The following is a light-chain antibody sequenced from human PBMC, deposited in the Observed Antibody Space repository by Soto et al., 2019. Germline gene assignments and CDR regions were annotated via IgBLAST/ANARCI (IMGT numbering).Light chain of an antibody. CDR1: SSDVGGYNF. CDR3: SSWTSSTTQV. CDR2: EVN. Sequence: QSALTQPASVSGSLGQSITISCTGTSSDVGGYNFVSWYQQHPGKAPKLMIYEVNSRPSGVSNRFSGSKSGNTASLTISGLQAEDEADYYCSSWTSSTTQVLGGGTKLTGL. J-gene: IGLJ3*02. V-gene: IGLV2-14*01.